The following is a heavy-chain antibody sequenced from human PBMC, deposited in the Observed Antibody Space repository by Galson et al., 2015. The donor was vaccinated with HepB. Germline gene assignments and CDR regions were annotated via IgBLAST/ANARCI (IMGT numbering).Heavy chain of an antibody. CDR2: IRSKAYGGTT. Sequence: SLRLSCAASGFTFGDYAMSWFRQAPGKGLEWVGFIRSKAYGGTTEYAASVKGRFTISRDDSKSIAYLQMNSLKTEDTAVYYCTRDPGGEYYDSSGYPFVYWGQGTLVTVSS. CDR1: GFTFGDYA. V-gene: IGHV3-49*03. J-gene: IGHJ4*02. CDR3: TRDPGGEYYDSSGYPFVY. D-gene: IGHD3-22*01.